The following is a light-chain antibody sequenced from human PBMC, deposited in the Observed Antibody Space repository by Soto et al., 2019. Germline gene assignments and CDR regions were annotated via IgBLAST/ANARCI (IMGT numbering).Light chain of an antibody. J-gene: IGKJ4*01. CDR3: QQYNNWPLT. V-gene: IGKV3D-15*01. CDR2: DIF. CDR1: QSVSRSY. Sequence: EIVMTQSPGTLSLSPGERATLSCGASQSVSRSYLAWYQQKPGQAPRLVIYDIFTRATGVPTRISGSGSGTEFTLTISSLQSEDFAVYYCQQYNNWPLTFGGGTKVDIK.